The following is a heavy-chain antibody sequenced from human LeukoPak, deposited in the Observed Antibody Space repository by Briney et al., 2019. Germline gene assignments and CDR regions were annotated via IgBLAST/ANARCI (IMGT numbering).Heavy chain of an antibody. CDR2: MHYTGST. Sequence: SETLSLTCTVSGGSISGYYWSWIRQPAGKGLEWIGYMHYTGSTNYNPSLKSRVTISIDTSKNQFSLKLSSVTASDTAVYYCARHQWVPAFDIWGQGTMVTVSS. CDR3: ARHQWVPAFDI. CDR1: GGSISGYY. D-gene: IGHD1-26*01. J-gene: IGHJ3*02. V-gene: IGHV4-59*08.